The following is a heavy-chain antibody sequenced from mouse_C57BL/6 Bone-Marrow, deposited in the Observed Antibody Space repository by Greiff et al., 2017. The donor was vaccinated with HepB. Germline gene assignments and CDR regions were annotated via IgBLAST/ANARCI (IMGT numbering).Heavy chain of an antibody. CDR3: ARSLYYGSTPFAY. J-gene: IGHJ3*01. D-gene: IGHD1-1*01. CDR2: IDPSDSYT. CDR1: GYTFTSYW. V-gene: IGHV1-50*01. Sequence: VQLQQPGAELVKPGASVKLSRKASGYTFTSYWMQWVKQKPGQGLEWIGEIDPSDSYTNYNQKFKGKATLTVDTSSSTAYMQLSSLTSEDSAVYYWARSLYYGSTPFAYWGQGTLVTVSA.